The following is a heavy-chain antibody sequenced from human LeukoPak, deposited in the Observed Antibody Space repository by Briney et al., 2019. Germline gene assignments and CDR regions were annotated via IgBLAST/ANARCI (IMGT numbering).Heavy chain of an antibody. CDR3: TAEKNGSPHY. J-gene: IGHJ4*02. V-gene: IGHV4-39*07. CDR2: IYYTGST. D-gene: IGHD2-8*01. Sequence: KPSETLSLTCTVSRGSVSSSTYYWSWVRQPPGKGLEWIASIYYTGSTYYNPSLKSRVTISLDMSKNEFFLTMTSVTAADTAVYFRTAEKNGSPHYWGQGTQVTVSS. CDR1: RGSVSSSTYY.